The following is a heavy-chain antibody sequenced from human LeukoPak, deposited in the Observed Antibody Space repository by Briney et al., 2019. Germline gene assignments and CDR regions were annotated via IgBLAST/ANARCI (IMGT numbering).Heavy chain of an antibody. V-gene: IGHV3-21*01. D-gene: IGHD4-23*01. J-gene: IGHJ3*02. Sequence: GESLTLSCEGSGFTFSRYSMNWVRQAPGKGLEWVSSISGVSSFIYYADSVKGRFTISRDNGMNSLYLQMNSLRVEDTAIYYCARPTTTVTLSAHAFDIWGQGTMVTVSS. CDR1: GFTFSRYS. CDR2: ISGVSSFI. CDR3: ARPTTTVTLSAHAFDI.